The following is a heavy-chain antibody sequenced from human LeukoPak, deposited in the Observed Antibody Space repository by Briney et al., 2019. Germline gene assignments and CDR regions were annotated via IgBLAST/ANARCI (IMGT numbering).Heavy chain of an antibody. CDR1: GYSFTSYW. J-gene: IGHJ4*02. Sequence: PGESLKISCKGSGYSFTSYWIGWVRQMPGKGLEWMGIIYPGDSDTRYSPSFQGQFTISADKSISTAYLQWSSLKASDTAMYYCARPTVDTAMEYYFAYWGQGTLVTVSS. CDR3: ARPTVDTAMEYYFAY. V-gene: IGHV5-51*01. D-gene: IGHD5-18*01. CDR2: IYPGDSDT.